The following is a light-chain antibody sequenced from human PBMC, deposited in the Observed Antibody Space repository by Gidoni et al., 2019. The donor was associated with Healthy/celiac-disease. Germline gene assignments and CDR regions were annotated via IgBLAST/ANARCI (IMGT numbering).Light chain of an antibody. CDR1: SSDVGGYNY. V-gene: IGLV2-14*01. CDR3: SSYTSSSTLAV. J-gene: IGLJ2*01. Sequence: QSALTQPASVTGSPGQAGTIACTGTSSDVGGYNYVSWYPQHPGKAPKLMIYEVSNRPSWGSNRFSGSNAGNTASLTISGLPAEDEADYSCSSYTSSSTLAVFGGGTKLTVL. CDR2: EVS.